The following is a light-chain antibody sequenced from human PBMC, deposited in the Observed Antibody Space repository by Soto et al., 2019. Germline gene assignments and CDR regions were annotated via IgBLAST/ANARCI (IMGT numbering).Light chain of an antibody. V-gene: IGKV3-20*01. CDR1: QSVSSSY. CDR2: GAS. J-gene: IGKJ2*01. CDR3: QQYGSSPPRYT. Sequence: EIVLTQSPGTLSLSPGERATLSCRASQSVSSSYLVWYQQKPGQAPRLLIYGASSRATDIPDRFSGSGSGTDFTLTISRLEPEDFAVYYCQQYGSSPPRYTFGQGTKLEIK.